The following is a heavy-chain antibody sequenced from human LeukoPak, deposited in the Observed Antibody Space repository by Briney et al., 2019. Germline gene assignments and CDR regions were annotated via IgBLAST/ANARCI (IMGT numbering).Heavy chain of an antibody. CDR2: ITDSGDST. D-gene: IGHD3-22*01. V-gene: IGHV3-23*01. CDR3: AKDSIIEVNGMDV. Sequence: GRSLRLSCAASGFTFSNYAMSWVRQAPGTGLEWVSAITDSGDSTFYADSVKGRFTISRDNSKNTLYLQMNSLRAEDTAVYYCAKDSIIEVNGMDVWGQGTTVTVSS. CDR1: GFTFSNYA. J-gene: IGHJ6*02.